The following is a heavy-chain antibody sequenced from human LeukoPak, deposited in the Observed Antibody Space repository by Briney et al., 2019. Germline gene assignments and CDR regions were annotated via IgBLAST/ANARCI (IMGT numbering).Heavy chain of an antibody. CDR3: ARDYCSGGSCYRNDAFDI. J-gene: IGHJ3*02. D-gene: IGHD2-15*01. CDR2: INTHGSST. CDR1: GFAFSNYW. Sequence: PGGSLRLSCAASGFAFSNYWLHWVRQAPGKGLEWVARINTHGSSTNYADSVKGRFTISRDNAKNSLYLQMNSLRAEDTAVYYCARDYCSGGSCYRNDAFDIWGQGTMVTVSS. V-gene: IGHV3-74*01.